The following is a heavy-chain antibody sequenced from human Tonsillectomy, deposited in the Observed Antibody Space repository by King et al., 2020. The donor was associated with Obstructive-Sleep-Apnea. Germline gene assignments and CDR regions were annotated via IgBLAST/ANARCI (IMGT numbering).Heavy chain of an antibody. CDR2: ISISGCTI. J-gene: IGHJ4*02. V-gene: IGHV3-11*01. Sequence: QLVQSGGGLVKPGGSLRLSCAASVFTFSDYYMSWIRHAPGKGLEWGSYISISGCTIYDADSVKGRFTISRDNAKNSLYLQMNSLRAEDTAVYYCASLQSPMTTVTKHVWGQGTLVTVSS. CDR3: ASLQSPMTTVTKHV. D-gene: IGHD4-17*01. CDR1: VFTFSDYY.